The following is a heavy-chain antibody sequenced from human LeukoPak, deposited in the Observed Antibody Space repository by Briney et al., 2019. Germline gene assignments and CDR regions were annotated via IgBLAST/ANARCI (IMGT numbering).Heavy chain of an antibody. CDR1: GGTFSSYA. J-gene: IGHJ6*03. D-gene: IGHD3-10*01. Sequence: SVKVSCKASGGTFSSYAISWVRQAPGQGLEWMGGIIPIFGTANYAQKFQGRVTITTDESTSTAYMELSSLRSEDTAVYYCAREGRYYGSGRRFYYMDVWGKGTTVTVSS. V-gene: IGHV1-69*05. CDR2: IIPIFGTA. CDR3: AREGRYYGSGRRFYYMDV.